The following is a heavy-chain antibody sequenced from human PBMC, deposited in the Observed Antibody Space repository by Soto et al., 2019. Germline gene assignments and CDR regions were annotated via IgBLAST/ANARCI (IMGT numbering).Heavy chain of an antibody. CDR1: GGSISSYY. CDR2: IYYSGST. V-gene: IGHV4-59*01. CDR3: ARRWGGTFDY. J-gene: IGHJ4*02. D-gene: IGHD2-21*01. Sequence: QVQLQESGPGLVKPSETLSLTCTVSGGSISSYYWSWIRQPPGKGLEWIGYIYYSGSTNYNPSLKRRVTISVATSKNPFSLKLSSVTAADTAVYYCARRWGGTFDYWGQGTLVTVSS.